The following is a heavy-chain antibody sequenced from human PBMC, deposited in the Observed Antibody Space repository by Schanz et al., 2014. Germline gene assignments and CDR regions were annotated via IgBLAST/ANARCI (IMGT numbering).Heavy chain of an antibody. Sequence: EVQLLESGGALVQPGGSLRLSCSASGFTFSTYAMSWVRQAPGKGLEWVSAISGSGGSTYYADSVRGRFTISRDNAKNSLYLQMNSLRAEDTAVYYCARDRVGASSYFDYWGQGTLVTVSS. CDR2: ISGSGGST. CDR3: ARDRVGASSYFDY. D-gene: IGHD1-26*01. CDR1: GFTFSTYA. V-gene: IGHV3-23*01. J-gene: IGHJ4*02.